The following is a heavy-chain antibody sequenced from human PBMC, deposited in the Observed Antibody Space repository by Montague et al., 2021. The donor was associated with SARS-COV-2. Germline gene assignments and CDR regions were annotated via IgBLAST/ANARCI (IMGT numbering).Heavy chain of an antibody. D-gene: IGHD3-22*01. CDR3: ARFPTSYYYDSKAAPATPGAFDI. CDR2: IYYSGST. Sequence: SETLSLTCTVSGGSISSSSYYWGWIRQPPGKGLEWIGSIYYSGSTYYNPSLKSRVTISVDTSKNQFSLKLNSVTAADTAVYYCARFPTSYYYDSKAAPATPGAFDIWGQGAMVTVSS. J-gene: IGHJ3*02. CDR1: GGSISSSSYY. V-gene: IGHV4-39*01.